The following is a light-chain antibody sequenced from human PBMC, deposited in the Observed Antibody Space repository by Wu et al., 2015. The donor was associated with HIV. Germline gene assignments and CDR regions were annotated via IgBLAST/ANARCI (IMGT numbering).Light chain of an antibody. V-gene: IGKV3-20*01. CDR3: QQYGGSRRS. Sequence: EIVLTQSPGTLSLSPGERATLSCRASQTVSNMYVAWYQQKTGQAPRLLIYGTSSRATGIADRFSGSGSGTDFTLTITRLEPEDSAVYYCQQYGGSRRSFGQGTKLEIK. CDR2: GTS. J-gene: IGKJ2*03. CDR1: QTVSNMY.